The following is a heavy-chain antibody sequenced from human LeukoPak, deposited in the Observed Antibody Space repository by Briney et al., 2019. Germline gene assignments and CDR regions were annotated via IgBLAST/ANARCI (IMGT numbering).Heavy chain of an antibody. J-gene: IGHJ4*02. CDR2: ITGSGDTT. V-gene: IGHV3-23*01. CDR3: AKDQWFGESMIF. D-gene: IGHD3-10*01. Sequence: GGSLRLSCAVSGFIFSSYAMSWVRQAPGRGLEWVSTITGSGDTTHYADSVKGRFTISRDNSKNTLYLQMNSLRGEDTALYFCAKDQWFGESMIFWGQGTLVTVSS. CDR1: GFIFSSYA.